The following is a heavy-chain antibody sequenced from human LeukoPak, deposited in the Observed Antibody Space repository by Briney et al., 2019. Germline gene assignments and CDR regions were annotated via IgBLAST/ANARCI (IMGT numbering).Heavy chain of an antibody. CDR3: ARVRFLEYFPRYYFDY. Sequence: GGSLRLSCAASGFTVSSNYMSWVRQAPGKGLEWVSVIYSGGSTYYADSVKGRFTISRDNSKNTLYLQMNSLRAEDTAVYYCARVRFLEYFPRYYFDYWGQGTLVTVSS. CDR1: GFTVSSNY. D-gene: IGHD3-3*01. CDR2: IYSGGST. V-gene: IGHV3-53*01. J-gene: IGHJ4*02.